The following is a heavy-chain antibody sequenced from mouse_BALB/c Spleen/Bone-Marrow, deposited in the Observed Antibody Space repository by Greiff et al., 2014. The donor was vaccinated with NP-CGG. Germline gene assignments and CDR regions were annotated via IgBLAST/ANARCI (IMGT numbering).Heavy chain of an antibody. CDR2: ISSGGSYT. CDR1: GFTFSGYG. D-gene: IGHD1-1*01. J-gene: IGHJ2*01. Sequence: EVKLMESGGDLVKPGGSLKLSCAASGFTFSGYGMSWVRQTPDKRLEWVATISSGGSYTYYPDSVKGRFTISRDNAKNTLYLQMSNLKSEDTAMYYCARPTTVVATGGSFDYWGQGTTLTVSS. V-gene: IGHV5-6*01. CDR3: ARPTTVVATGGSFDY.